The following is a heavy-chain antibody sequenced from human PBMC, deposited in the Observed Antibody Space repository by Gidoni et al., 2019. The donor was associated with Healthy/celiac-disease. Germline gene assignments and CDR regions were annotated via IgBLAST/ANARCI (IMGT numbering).Heavy chain of an antibody. D-gene: IGHD6-19*01. V-gene: IGHV3-30*18. CDR1: GFTFSSYG. J-gene: IGHJ4*02. CDR2: ISYDGSNK. CDR3: AKDIGGWYLPSIDY. Sequence: QVQLVESGGGVVQPGRSLRLSCAASGFTFSSYGMHWVRQAPGKGLEWVAVISYDGSNKYYADSVKGRFTISRDNSKNTLYLQMNSLRAEDTAVYYCAKDIGGWYLPSIDYWGQGTLVTVSS.